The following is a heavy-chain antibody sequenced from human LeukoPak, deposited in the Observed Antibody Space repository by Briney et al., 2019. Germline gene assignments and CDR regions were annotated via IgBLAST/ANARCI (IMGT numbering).Heavy chain of an antibody. D-gene: IGHD6-13*01. J-gene: IGHJ6*02. Sequence: PGGSLRLSCTVSGFIVSSKYMSWVRQAPGKGLEWVAVIYSGGATYYAGSVKGRFTISRDNSKNTLYLQMNSLGAEDRAVYYCARAAFASSWYEGGLDVWGQGTTVTVPS. CDR3: ARAAFASSWYEGGLDV. V-gene: IGHV3-66*01. CDR2: IYSGGAT. CDR1: GFIVSSKY.